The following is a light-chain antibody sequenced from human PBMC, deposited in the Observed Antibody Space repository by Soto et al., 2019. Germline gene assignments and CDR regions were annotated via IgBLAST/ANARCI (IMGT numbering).Light chain of an antibody. V-gene: IGLV2-8*01. Sequence: QSALTQPPSASGSPGQSVTISCTGTSSDVGIYNYVSWYQQHPGKAPKLMIYEVSKRPSGVPHRFSGSKSGNTASLTVSGLQTEDEADHYCSSYAGTNNPYVFGTGTKLTVL. J-gene: IGLJ1*01. CDR2: EVS. CDR1: SSDVGIYNY. CDR3: SSYAGTNNPYV.